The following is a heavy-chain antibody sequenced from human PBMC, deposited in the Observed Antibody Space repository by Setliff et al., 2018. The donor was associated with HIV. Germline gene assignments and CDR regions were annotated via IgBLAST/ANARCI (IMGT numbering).Heavy chain of an antibody. CDR2: IYNSAST. D-gene: IGHD2-8*01. J-gene: IGHJ5*02. Sequence: SETLSLTCTVSGDSISTDYWTWIRQPPGKGLEWIGYIYNSASTSYNPSLKSRVTISVDTSKNQFSLKLSSVTAADTAVYYCARHHRDPNFDPWGQGTLVTVSS. CDR1: GDSISTDY. CDR3: ARHHRDPNFDP. V-gene: IGHV4-59*08.